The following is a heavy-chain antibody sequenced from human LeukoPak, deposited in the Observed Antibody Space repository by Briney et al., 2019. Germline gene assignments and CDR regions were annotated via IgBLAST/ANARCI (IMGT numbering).Heavy chain of an antibody. CDR3: AGGGSSWYDVRVYYFDY. Sequence: SETLSLTCTVSGDSVSSGTYYWSWIRQPAGKGLEWIGRIYNNGRSNYDPALKSRVTMSLDTSKNQFSLRLSSVTAADTAVYYCAGGGSSWYDVRVYYFDYWGQGTLVTVSS. CDR1: GDSVSSGTYY. D-gene: IGHD6-13*01. CDR2: IYNNGRS. V-gene: IGHV4-61*02. J-gene: IGHJ4*02.